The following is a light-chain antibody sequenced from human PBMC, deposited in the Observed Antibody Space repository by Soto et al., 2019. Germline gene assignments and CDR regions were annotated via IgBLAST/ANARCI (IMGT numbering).Light chain of an antibody. CDR3: AAWHDSLSGVI. V-gene: IGLV1-47*02. CDR2: TNN. J-gene: IGLJ2*01. Sequence: QSVLTQPPSASGTPGRGSTTPCSGASPGIGSNHVYWYQQLPGMAPKLLIYTNNQRPSGVPDRFSASKSGTSASLAISGLRSEDEADYYCAAWHDSLSGVIFGGGTKLTVL. CDR1: SPGIGSNH.